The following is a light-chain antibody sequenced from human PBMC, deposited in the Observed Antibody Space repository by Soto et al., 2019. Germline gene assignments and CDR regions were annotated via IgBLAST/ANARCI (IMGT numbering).Light chain of an antibody. Sequence: EVVLTQSPGTLSLSPGDTATLFCRASQSVTINSLAWYQQKPGQTPRLLIYASSTRASGIPDSFSGSGSGTEYALTFSSLGPEDFELYYCQEDGSSLFTFGPGTRVD. V-gene: IGKV3-20*01. CDR1: QSVTINS. CDR3: QEDGSSLFT. J-gene: IGKJ3*01. CDR2: ASS.